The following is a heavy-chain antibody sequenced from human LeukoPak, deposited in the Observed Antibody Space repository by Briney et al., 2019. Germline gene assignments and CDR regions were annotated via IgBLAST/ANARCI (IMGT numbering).Heavy chain of an antibody. CDR3: ARDHYDYVWGGYRPLDY. CDR1: GFTFSSYE. D-gene: IGHD3-16*02. J-gene: IGHJ4*02. Sequence: GGALRVSCAASGFTFSSYEMNWGRQGPGEGRGWGSYISSSGTTIYYADSVKRRFTIPRDNAKNSLYLQMNSLRAEDTAVYYCARDHYDYVWGGYRPLDYWGQGTLVTASS. CDR2: ISSSGTTI. V-gene: IGHV3-48*03.